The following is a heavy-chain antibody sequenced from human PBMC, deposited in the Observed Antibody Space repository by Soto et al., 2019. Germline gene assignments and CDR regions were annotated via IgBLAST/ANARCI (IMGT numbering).Heavy chain of an antibody. CDR2: IIPIFGTA. D-gene: IGHD3-9*01. CDR3: ARLHDKGSPP. CDR1: GDTYSSYV. V-gene: IGHV1-69*13. Sequence: ASVTVSCKASGDTYSSYVISWVRQAHGQGLEWMGGIIPIFGTANYAQKFQGRITITADESTSTAYMELSSLRSEDKAVYYCARLHDKGSPPGVQGSLVTGSS. J-gene: IGHJ5*02.